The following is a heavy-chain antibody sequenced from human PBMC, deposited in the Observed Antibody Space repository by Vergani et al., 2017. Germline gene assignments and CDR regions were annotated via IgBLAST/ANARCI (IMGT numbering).Heavy chain of an antibody. CDR3: ARGVTTETTDLYGFDI. D-gene: IGHD4-17*01. J-gene: IGHJ3*02. Sequence: EVQVVESGGGLIKPGGSLRLFCVVSGITFKNVWINWVRQAPGKGLEWVSTINIGGRTSYADSVKGRLTLTRDDSKNTLHLQMNSLRPEDTAVYYCARGVTTETTDLYGFDIWSQGTMVGVSS. CDR2: INIGGRT. V-gene: IGHV3-66*02. CDR1: GITFKNVW.